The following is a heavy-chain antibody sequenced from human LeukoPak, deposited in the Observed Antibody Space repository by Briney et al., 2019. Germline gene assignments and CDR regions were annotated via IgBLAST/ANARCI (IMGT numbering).Heavy chain of an antibody. CDR3: ARRCSAARPSFDY. CDR2: ISSSSSYI. J-gene: IGHJ4*02. D-gene: IGHD3-10*02. V-gene: IGHV3-21*01. Sequence: GGSLRLSCAASGFTFDDYGMSWVRQAPGKGLEWVSSISSSSSYIYYADSVKGRFTISRDNAKNSLYLQMNSLRAEDTAVYYCARRCSAARPSFDYWGQGTLVTVSS. CDR1: GFTFDDYG.